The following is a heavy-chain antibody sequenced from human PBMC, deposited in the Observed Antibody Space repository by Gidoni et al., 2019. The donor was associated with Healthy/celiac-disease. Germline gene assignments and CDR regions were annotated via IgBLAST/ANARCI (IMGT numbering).Heavy chain of an antibody. Sequence: EVQLLESGGGLVQPGGSLRLSCAASGFTFSSYAMSWVRQAPGKGLEWFSAISGSGGSTYYADSVKGRFTISRDNSKNTLYLQMNSLRAEDTAVYYCAKYEDYGDSYNWFDPWGQGTLVTVSS. V-gene: IGHV3-23*01. D-gene: IGHD4-17*01. CDR2: ISGSGGST. CDR3: AKYEDYGDSYNWFDP. CDR1: GFTFSSYA. J-gene: IGHJ5*02.